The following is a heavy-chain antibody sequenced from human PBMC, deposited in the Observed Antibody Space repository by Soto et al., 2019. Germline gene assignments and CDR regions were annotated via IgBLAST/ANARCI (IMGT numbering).Heavy chain of an antibody. Sequence: EVQLVESGGGLVQPGGSLRLSCAASGFTFSSYEMNWVRQAPGKGLEWVSYISSSGSTIYYADSVKGRFTISRDNAKNSLYLQMNSLRAEDTAVYYCARVDNYYDSSGYYQFGGQGTLVTVSS. D-gene: IGHD3-22*01. CDR2: ISSSGSTI. CDR1: GFTFSSYE. CDR3: ARVDNYYDSSGYYQF. J-gene: IGHJ4*02. V-gene: IGHV3-48*03.